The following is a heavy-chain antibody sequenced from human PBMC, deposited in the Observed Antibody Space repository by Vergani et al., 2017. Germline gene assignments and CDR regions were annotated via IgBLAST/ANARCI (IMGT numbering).Heavy chain of an antibody. J-gene: IGHJ1*01. CDR3: ARGQSDTGYYVWGSYRYYFQH. CDR2: INHSGST. CDR1: GGSFSGYY. V-gene: IGHV4-34*01. D-gene: IGHD3-16*02. Sequence: QVQLQPWGAGLLKPSETLSLTCAVYGGSFSGYYWSWIRPPPGKGREWIGEINHSGSTNYNPSLKGRVTISVDTSKNQVSLKLSSVTAADTAVYYCARGQSDTGYYVWGSYRYYFQHWGQGTLVTVSS.